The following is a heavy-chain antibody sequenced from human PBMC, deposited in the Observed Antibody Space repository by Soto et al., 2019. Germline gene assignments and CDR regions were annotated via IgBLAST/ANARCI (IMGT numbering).Heavy chain of an antibody. D-gene: IGHD5-12*01. V-gene: IGHV1-3*01. Sequence: QVQLVQSGAEVKKPGASVKVSCKASGYTFTSYAMHWVRQAPGQRLEWMGWINAGNGNTKYSQKFLGRVTITRDTSASTAYMELSSLRSEDTAVYYCARVLRGYSGYDLGYWGQGTLVTVSS. J-gene: IGHJ4*02. CDR2: INAGNGNT. CDR1: GYTFTSYA. CDR3: ARVLRGYSGYDLGY.